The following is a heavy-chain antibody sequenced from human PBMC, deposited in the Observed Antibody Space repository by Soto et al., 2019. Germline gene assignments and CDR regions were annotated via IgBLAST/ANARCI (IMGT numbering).Heavy chain of an antibody. V-gene: IGHV3-23*01. CDR1: GFTFSSYG. CDR2: ISGSGGNT. J-gene: IGHJ4*02. Sequence: EVQLLESGGGLVQPGGSLRLSCAASGFTFSSYGMNWVRQAPGKGLEWVSAISGSGGNTYYADSVKGRFTISRDNSKDTLYLQMNSLRAEDTGVYYCAKEVLVWGGYFDYWGQGTLVTVSS. D-gene: IGHD3-16*01. CDR3: AKEVLVWGGYFDY.